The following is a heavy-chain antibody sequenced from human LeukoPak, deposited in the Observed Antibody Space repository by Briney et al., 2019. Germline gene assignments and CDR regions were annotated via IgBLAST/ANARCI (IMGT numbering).Heavy chain of an antibody. CDR3: ARGRGWSSGWFPPFDY. V-gene: IGHV1-8*01. CDR1: GYTFTRYD. J-gene: IGHJ4*02. Sequence: ASVKVSCKASGYTFTRYDINWVRQATGQGLEWMGWMNPNSGNPGYAQKFQGRVTMTRNTSISTAYMELSSLRSEDTAVYYCARGRGWSSGWFPPFDYWGQGTLVTVSS. CDR2: MNPNSGNP. D-gene: IGHD6-19*01.